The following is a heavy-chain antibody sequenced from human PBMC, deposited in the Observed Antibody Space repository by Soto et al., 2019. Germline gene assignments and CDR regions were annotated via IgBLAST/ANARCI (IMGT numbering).Heavy chain of an antibody. CDR1: GVSVSSGSYY. Sequence: SETLSLTCTVSGVSVSSGSYYWIWIRQPPGKGLEWIGYIYYSGSTNYNPSLKRRGTISVDTSKNQFSLKLSSVTAADTAVYYCARGVSIAAPNYYYGMDVWGQGTTVT. CDR2: IYYSGST. J-gene: IGHJ6*02. CDR3: ARGVSIAAPNYYYGMDV. D-gene: IGHD6-13*01. V-gene: IGHV4-61*01.